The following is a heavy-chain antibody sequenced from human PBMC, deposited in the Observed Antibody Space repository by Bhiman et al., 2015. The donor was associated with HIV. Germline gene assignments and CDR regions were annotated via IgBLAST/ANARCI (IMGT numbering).Heavy chain of an antibody. CDR2: IWHDGSNK. J-gene: IGHJ4*02. CDR3: ASGSGSVNLDH. D-gene: IGHD3-10*01. Sequence: QVQLVESGGGVVQPGRSLRLSCAASGFIFSNSGMNWVRQGPGKGLEWVALIWHDGSNKYYADSVKGRFTISRDNSKNTLYLEMNSLRAEDTAVYYCASGSGSVNLDHWGQGTLVTVSS. CDR1: GFIFSNSG. V-gene: IGHV3-33*01.